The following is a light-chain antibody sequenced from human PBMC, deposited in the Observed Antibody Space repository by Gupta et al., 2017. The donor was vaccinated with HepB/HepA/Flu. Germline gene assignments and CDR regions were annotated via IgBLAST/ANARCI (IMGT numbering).Light chain of an antibody. J-gene: IGKJ2*03. CDR2: AAS. Sequence: DIQMTQSPFSLSASVGDRVTITCRASQRISSYLNGYQQKPGKAPKLLIYAASRVQSGVPSRFSGSGSGTDFTLTISRLQPEDFATYYCQQSDSTPSSFGQGTKLEIK. V-gene: IGKV1-39*01. CDR3: QQSDSTPSS. CDR1: QRISSY.